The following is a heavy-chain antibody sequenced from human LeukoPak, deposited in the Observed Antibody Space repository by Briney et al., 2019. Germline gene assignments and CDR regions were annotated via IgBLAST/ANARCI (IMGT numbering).Heavy chain of an antibody. CDR1: GGSFSGYY. V-gene: IGHV4-34*01. Sequence: SETLSLTCAVYGGSFSGYYWSWIRQPPGKGREWIGEINHSGSTNYNPSLKSRVTISVDTSKNQFSLKLSSVTAADTAVYYCARYYYDSSGSLFDYWGQGTLVTVSS. D-gene: IGHD3-22*01. CDR3: ARYYYDSSGSLFDY. J-gene: IGHJ4*02. CDR2: INHSGST.